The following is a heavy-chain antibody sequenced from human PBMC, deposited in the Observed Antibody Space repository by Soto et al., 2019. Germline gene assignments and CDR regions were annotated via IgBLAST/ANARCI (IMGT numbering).Heavy chain of an antibody. Sequence: SETLSLTCAVYGGSFSGYYWSWIRQPPGKGLEWIGEINHSGSTNYNPSLKSRVTISVDTSKNQFSPKLSSVTAADTAVYYCARSNQYYYGSGSYYNNWFDPWGQGTLVTVSS. CDR1: GGSFSGYY. V-gene: IGHV4-34*01. J-gene: IGHJ5*02. D-gene: IGHD3-10*01. CDR2: INHSGST. CDR3: ARSNQYYYGSGSYYNNWFDP.